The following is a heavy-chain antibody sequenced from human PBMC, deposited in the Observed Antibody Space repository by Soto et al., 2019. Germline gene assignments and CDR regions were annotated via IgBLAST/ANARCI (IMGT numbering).Heavy chain of an antibody. CDR2: IIPIFGTA. J-gene: IGHJ3*02. CDR3: ARDSYKNYHDDAFDI. Sequence: SVKVSCKASGGTFSSYAISWVRQAPGQGLEWMGGIIPIFGTANYAQKFQGRVTITADESTSTAYMELSSLRSEDTAVYYCARDSYKNYHDDAFDIWGQGPMVTVS. CDR1: GGTFSSYA. D-gene: IGHD3-22*01. V-gene: IGHV1-69*13.